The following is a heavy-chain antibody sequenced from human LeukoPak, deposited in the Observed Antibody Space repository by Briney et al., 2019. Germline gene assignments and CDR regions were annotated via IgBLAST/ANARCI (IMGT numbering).Heavy chain of an antibody. CDR3: ARDSPHGMDV. V-gene: IGHV1-18*01. CDR1: GYTFVTYT. J-gene: IGHJ6*04. Sequence: GASVKVSCKTSGYTFVTYTMSWVRQAPGQGLEWLGWISPYNNATKYSQRLQGRVTVTADTSTSTGYLDLRSLTSDDTAVYYCARDSPHGMDVRGKGTTVIVSS. CDR2: ISPYNNAT.